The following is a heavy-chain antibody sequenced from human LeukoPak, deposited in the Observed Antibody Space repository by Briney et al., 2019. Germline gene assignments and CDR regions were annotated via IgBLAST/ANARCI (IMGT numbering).Heavy chain of an antibody. D-gene: IGHD1-20*01. CDR3: ARHLITSYYQMDV. CDR1: GGSISSSSYY. CDR2: IYYSGST. J-gene: IGHJ6*03. Sequence: PSETLSLTCTVSGGSISSSSYYWGWIRQPPGKGLEWIGSIYYSGSTYFNPSLKSRVTISVDTSKNQFSLKLSSVTAADTAVYYCARHLITSYYQMDVWGKGTTVTVSS. V-gene: IGHV4-39*01.